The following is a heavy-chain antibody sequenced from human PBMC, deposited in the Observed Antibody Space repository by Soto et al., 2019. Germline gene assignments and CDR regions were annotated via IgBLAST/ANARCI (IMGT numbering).Heavy chain of an antibody. V-gene: IGHV1-18*04. CDR1: GYTFTSYG. Sequence: ASVKVSCKASGYTFTSYGISWVRQAPGQGLEWMGWISAYNGNTNYAQKLQGRVTMTTDTSTSTAYMELRSLRSDDTAVYYCARVEPDLQDSSGYSNWFDPWGQGTLVTVSS. CDR3: ARVEPDLQDSSGYSNWFDP. D-gene: IGHD3-22*01. J-gene: IGHJ5*02. CDR2: ISAYNGNT.